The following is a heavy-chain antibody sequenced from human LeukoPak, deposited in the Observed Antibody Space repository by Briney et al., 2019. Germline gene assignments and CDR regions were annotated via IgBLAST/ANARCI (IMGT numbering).Heavy chain of an antibody. CDR3: ARGYSWQDLYYYYGMDV. CDR2: ISADNGNT. V-gene: IGHV1-18*01. Sequence: ASVKVSCKASGYTFTNYGFSWVRQAPGQGLEWMGWISADNGNTNYAQKLQGRVTITTDTSTSTAYMELRSLRSDDTAVYYCARGYSWQDLYYYYGMDVWGQGTTVTVSS. J-gene: IGHJ6*02. CDR1: GYTFTNYG. D-gene: IGHD5-18*01.